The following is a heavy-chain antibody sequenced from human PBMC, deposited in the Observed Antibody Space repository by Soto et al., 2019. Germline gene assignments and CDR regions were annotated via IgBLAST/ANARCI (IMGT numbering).Heavy chain of an antibody. Sequence: QITLKESGPSLVKPTQTLTLTCTFSGFSLSTNGVGVGWIRQPPGKALEWLAVIYWDDDKRYRPSLKTRLSIFKDTSKHLVVLIRTNMDPVDTATYYCAQRLGQSGSNWDSGAYDIWGQGTMVTVSS. CDR3: AQRLGQSGSNWDSGAYDI. CDR2: IYWDDDK. D-gene: IGHD6-13*01. V-gene: IGHV2-5*02. J-gene: IGHJ3*02. CDR1: GFSLSTNGVG.